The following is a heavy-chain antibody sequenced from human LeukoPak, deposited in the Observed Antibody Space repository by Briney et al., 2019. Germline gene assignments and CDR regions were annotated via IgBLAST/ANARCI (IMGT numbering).Heavy chain of an antibody. CDR3: AKDQLATVAIDY. D-gene: IGHD4-23*01. CDR1: GFTFSTYG. V-gene: IGHV3-30*18. CDR2: ISYDGSDK. J-gene: IGHJ4*02. Sequence: QSGGSLRLSCAASGFTFSTYGIHWVRQAPGKGLEWVAVISYDGSDKYYADSVKGRFTISRDNSKNTLYLQMNSLRVEDTAVYYCAKDQLATVAIDYWGQGTLVTVSS.